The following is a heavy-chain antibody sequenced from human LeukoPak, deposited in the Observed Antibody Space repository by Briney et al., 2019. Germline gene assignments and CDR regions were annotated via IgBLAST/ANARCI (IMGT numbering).Heavy chain of an antibody. Sequence: GASVKVSCKASGYTFRNYGISWVRQAPGQGLEWMAWISVYNGNTNYAQRFQGRVTMTTDTSTNTASMELSSLRSKDTAVYYCASSFRGSDCSSTSCYTEGAFDIWGQGTMVTVSS. CDR1: GYTFRNYG. J-gene: IGHJ3*02. CDR2: ISVYNGNT. V-gene: IGHV1-18*01. CDR3: ASSFRGSDCSSTSCYTEGAFDI. D-gene: IGHD2-2*02.